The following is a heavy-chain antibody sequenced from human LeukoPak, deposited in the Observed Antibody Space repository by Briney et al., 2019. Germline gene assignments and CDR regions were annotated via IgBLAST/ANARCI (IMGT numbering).Heavy chain of an antibody. D-gene: IGHD3-10*01. J-gene: IGHJ6*03. CDR2: INQSGDT. V-gene: IGHV4-34*01. CDR1: GESFSDYY. Sequence: SETLSLTCAVYGESFSDYYWSWIRQSPRKGLEWIGEINQSGDTNYNPSLKSRVTISVDTSKNQFSLKLSSVTAADTAVYYCARGRGRRYYGSGSRDYFYYYMDVWGKGTTVTVSS. CDR3: ARGRGRRYYGSGSRDYFYYYMDV.